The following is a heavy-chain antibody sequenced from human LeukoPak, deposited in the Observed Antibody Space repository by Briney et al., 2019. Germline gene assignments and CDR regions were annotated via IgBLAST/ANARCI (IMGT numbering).Heavy chain of an antibody. J-gene: IGHJ5*02. V-gene: IGHV3-30*03. CDR2: ISYDGSYK. CDR3: ARDPLRWLRLGGNWFDP. CDR1: GFTFSSYG. Sequence: GGSLRLSCAASGFTFSSYGMSWVRQAPGKGLEWVAIISYDGSYKSYADSVKGRFTISRDYSYNTLYLQMKSLRTDDTAVYYCARDPLRWLRLGGNWFDPWGQGTLVTVSS. D-gene: IGHD5-12*01.